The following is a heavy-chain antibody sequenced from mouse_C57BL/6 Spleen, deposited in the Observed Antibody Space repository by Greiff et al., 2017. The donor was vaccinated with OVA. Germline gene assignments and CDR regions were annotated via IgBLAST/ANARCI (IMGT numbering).Heavy chain of an antibody. CDR2: IDPSDSYT. J-gene: IGHJ2*01. CDR1: GYTFTSYW. CDR3: ARVYYGYDGDFDY. D-gene: IGHD2-2*01. Sequence: QVQLQQPGAELVKPGASVKLSCKASGYTFTSYWMQWVKQRPGQGLVWIGEIDPSDSYTNYNQKFKGKATLTVDTSSSTAYMQLSSLTSEDSAVYYCARVYYGYDGDFDYWGQGTTLTVSS. V-gene: IGHV1-50*01.